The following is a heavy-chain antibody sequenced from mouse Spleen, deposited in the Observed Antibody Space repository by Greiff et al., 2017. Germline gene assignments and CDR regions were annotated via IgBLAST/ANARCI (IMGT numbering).Heavy chain of an antibody. D-gene: IGHD4-1*01. CDR2: IYPGSGST. J-gene: IGHJ2*01. CDR1: GYTFTSYW. CDR3: ASTGTDFDY. Sequence: QVHVKQPGAELVKPGASVKMSCKASGYTFTSYWITWVKQRPGQGLEWIGDIYPGSGSTNYNEKFKSKATLTVDTSSSTAYMQLSSLTSEDSAVYYCASTGTDFDYWGQGTTLTVSS. V-gene: IGHV1-55*01.